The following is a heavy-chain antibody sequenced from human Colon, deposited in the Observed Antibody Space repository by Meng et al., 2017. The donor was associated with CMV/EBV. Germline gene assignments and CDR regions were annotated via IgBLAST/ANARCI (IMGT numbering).Heavy chain of an antibody. CDR3: VGHEGGPREGVRLV. Sequence: GESLKISCAASGIIFNTHGVHWLRQAPGKGLEWVAFMWLDGTERYNEKIVKGRFTGSRDKSKNTVFLQLSSLRVEDTGVYYCVGHEGGPREGVRLVWGQGTLVTVSS. CDR1: GIIFNTHG. D-gene: IGHD3-10*01. V-gene: IGHV3-30*02. CDR2: MWLDGTER. J-gene: IGHJ4*02.